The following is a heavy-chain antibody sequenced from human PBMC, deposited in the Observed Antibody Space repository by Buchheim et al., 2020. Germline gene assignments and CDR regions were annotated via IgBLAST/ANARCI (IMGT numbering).Heavy chain of an antibody. CDR2: ISYDGSNK. D-gene: IGHD6-19*01. CDR1: GFTFSSYG. Sequence: QVQLVESGGGVVQPGRSLRLSCAASGFTFSSYGMHWVRQAPGKGLEWVAVISYDGSNKYYADSVKGRFTISRDNSKNTLYLQMNSLRAEDTAVYYCARGAAGNDAFDIWGQGT. CDR3: ARGAAGNDAFDI. V-gene: IGHV3-30*03. J-gene: IGHJ3*02.